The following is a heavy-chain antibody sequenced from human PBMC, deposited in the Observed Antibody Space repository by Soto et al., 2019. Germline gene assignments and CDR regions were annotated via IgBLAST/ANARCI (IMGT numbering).Heavy chain of an antibody. CDR1: GDSITSGDYY. V-gene: IGHV4-30-4*01. Sequence: PLSLTCTVSGDSITSGDYYWSWVRQPPGKGLEWIGYIFYSGSTYYKASLKSRVTISLDMSRNQFSLKLTSVTAADTAVYYCARAEVAVAGSGWFDAWGHGTLVTVSS. D-gene: IGHD6-19*01. CDR2: IFYSGST. CDR3: ARAEVAVAGSGWFDA. J-gene: IGHJ5*01.